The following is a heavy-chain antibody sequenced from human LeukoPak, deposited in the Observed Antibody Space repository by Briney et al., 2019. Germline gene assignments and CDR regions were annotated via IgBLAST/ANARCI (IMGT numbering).Heavy chain of an antibody. CDR2: ITYDGSNE. D-gene: IGHD3-10*01. J-gene: IGHJ3*02. Sequence: GGSLRLSCAASGFSFRSYGMHWVRQAPGRGLEWVAIITYDGSNEYYADSVKGRFIISRDNSKNTLYLQMNSLRAEDTAVYYCARGYGELSCGFDIWGQGTMVTVSS. V-gene: IGHV3-30*03. CDR1: GFSFRSYG. CDR3: ARGYGELSCGFDI.